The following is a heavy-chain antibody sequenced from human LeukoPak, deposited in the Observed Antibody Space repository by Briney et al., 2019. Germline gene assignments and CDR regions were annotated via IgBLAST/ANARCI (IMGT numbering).Heavy chain of an antibody. V-gene: IGHV3-30*18. J-gene: IGHJ4*02. Sequence: GRSLRLSCAASGFTFSSYGMHWVRQAPGKGLEWVAVISYDGSNKYYADSVKGRFTISGDNSKNTLYLQMNNLRAEDTAVYYCAKDGGWYGTASGDYWGQGTLVTVSS. D-gene: IGHD6-19*01. CDR2: ISYDGSNK. CDR1: GFTFSSYG. CDR3: AKDGGWYGTASGDY.